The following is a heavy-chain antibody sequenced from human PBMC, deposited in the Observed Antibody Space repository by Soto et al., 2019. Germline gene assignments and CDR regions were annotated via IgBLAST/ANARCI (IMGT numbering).Heavy chain of an antibody. CDR2: IIPIFGTA. Sequence: QVQLVQPGAEVKKPGSSVKVSCKASGGTFSSYAISWVRQAPGQGLEWMGGIIPIFGTANYAQKFQGRVTTTADESTSTASMELSSLRSEDTAVSYCASSGSCLDAFDTWGQGTMVTVSS. J-gene: IGHJ3*02. CDR1: GGTFSSYA. D-gene: IGHD1-26*01. V-gene: IGHV1-69*12. CDR3: ASSGSCLDAFDT.